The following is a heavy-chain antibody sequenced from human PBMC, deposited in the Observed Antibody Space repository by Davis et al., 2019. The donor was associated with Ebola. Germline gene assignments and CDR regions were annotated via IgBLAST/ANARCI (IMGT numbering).Heavy chain of an antibody. J-gene: IGHJ6*02. CDR3: AGETYYYYYGMDV. V-gene: IGHV4-34*01. CDR2: IYYSGST. Sequence: MPSETLSLTCAVYGGSFSGYYWSWIRQPPGKGLEWIGYIYYSGSTNYNPSLKSRVTISVDTSKNQFSLKLSSVTAADTAVYYCAGETYYYYYGMDVWGQGTTVTVSS. CDR1: GGSFSGYY. D-gene: IGHD3-10*01.